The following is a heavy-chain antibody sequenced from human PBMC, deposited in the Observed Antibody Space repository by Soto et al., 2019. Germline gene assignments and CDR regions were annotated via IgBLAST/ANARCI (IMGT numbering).Heavy chain of an antibody. J-gene: IGHJ6*02. D-gene: IGHD3-10*01. V-gene: IGHV4-39*01. Sequence: QLQLQESGPGLVKPSETLSLICTVSGGSISSSSYYWGWIRQPPGKGLEWIGSIRYSGSTYYNPSLKSRVTMSVDTSKNQGSRTVSSVTAADTAVYYCARQYMTMGRADVWGQGTTVTVSS. CDR3: ARQYMTMGRADV. CDR2: IRYSGST. CDR1: GGSISSSSYY.